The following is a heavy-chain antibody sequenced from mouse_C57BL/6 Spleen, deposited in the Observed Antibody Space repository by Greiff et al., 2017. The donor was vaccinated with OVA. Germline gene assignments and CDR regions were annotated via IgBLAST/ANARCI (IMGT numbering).Heavy chain of an antibody. Sequence: QVQLQQSGAELMKPGASVKLSCKATGYTFTGYWLEWVTQRPGHGLEWIGEILPGSGSTNYNEKFKGKATFTADTSSNTAYMQLSSLTTEDSAIYYCARGQIYDGYYGYFDYWGQGTTLTVSS. D-gene: IGHD2-3*01. V-gene: IGHV1-9*01. CDR1: GYTFTGYW. CDR3: ARGQIYDGYYGYFDY. J-gene: IGHJ2*01. CDR2: ILPGSGST.